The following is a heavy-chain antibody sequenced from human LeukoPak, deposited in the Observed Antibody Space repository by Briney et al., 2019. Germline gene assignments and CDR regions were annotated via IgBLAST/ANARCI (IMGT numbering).Heavy chain of an antibody. Sequence: GESLKISCKGSGYRFTNYWIGWVRQMPGKGLEWMGIIYPGDSDTRYSPSFQGQVTISADKSISTAYLQWSSLKASDTAMYYCARSNAPSLGGFDYWGQGTLVTVSS. J-gene: IGHJ4*02. V-gene: IGHV5-51*01. CDR2: IYPGDSDT. CDR1: GYRFTNYW. CDR3: ARSNAPSLGGFDY. D-gene: IGHD3-10*01.